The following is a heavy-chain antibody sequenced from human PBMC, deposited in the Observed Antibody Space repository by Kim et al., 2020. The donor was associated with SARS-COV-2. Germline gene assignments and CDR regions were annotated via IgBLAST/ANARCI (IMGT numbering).Heavy chain of an antibody. CDR3: ARVRLGSYYFDY. CDR1: GGSISSYY. D-gene: IGHD6-19*01. J-gene: IGHJ4*02. CDR2: IYYSGST. V-gene: IGHV4-59*01. Sequence: SETLSLTCTVSGGSISSYYWSWIRQPPGKGLEWIGYIYYSGSTNYNPSLKSRVTISVDTSKNQFSLKLSSVTAADTAVYYCARVRLGSYYFDYWGQGTLV.